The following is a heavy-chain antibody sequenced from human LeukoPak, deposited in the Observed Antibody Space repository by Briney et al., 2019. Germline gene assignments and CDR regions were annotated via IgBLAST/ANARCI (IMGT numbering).Heavy chain of an antibody. CDR2: TYYRSKWYN. V-gene: IGHV6-1*01. CDR1: GDSVSSNSVA. Sequence: SQTLSLTCAISGDSVSSNSVAWNWIRQSPSRGLEWLGRTYYRSKWYNDYAVSVKSRITINPDTSKNQFSLQLNSVTPEDTAVYYCARDLKSCSGDNRYSNNWFDPWGQGTLVTVSS. D-gene: IGHD2-15*01. CDR3: ARDLKSCSGDNRYSNNWFDP. J-gene: IGHJ5*02.